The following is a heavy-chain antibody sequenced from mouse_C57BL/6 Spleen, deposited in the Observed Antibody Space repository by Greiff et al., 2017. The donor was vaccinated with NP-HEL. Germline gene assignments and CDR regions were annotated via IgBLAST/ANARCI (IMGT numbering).Heavy chain of an antibody. V-gene: IGHV1-42*01. D-gene: IGHD3-2*02. Sequence: VQLQQSGPELVKPGASVKISCKASGYSFTGYYMNWVKQSPEKSLEWIGEINPSTGGTTYNQKFKAKATLTVDKSSSTAYMQLKSLTSEDSAVYYCARSLDSSSYRFAYWGQGTLVTVSA. J-gene: IGHJ3*01. CDR3: ARSLDSSSYRFAY. CDR1: GYSFTGYY. CDR2: INPSTGGT.